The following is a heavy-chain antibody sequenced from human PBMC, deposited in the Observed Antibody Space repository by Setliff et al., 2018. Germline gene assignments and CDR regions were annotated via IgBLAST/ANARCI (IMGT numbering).Heavy chain of an antibody. V-gene: IGHV3-66*04. CDR3: ARLYRPESRYYFFDY. Sequence: PGGSLRLSCAASGFTVSSNYMSWVRQAPGKGLEWVSVIYSGGSTYYADSVKGRFTISRDNSKNTLYLQMNSLRAEDTAVYYCARLYRPESRYYFFDYWGQGTLVTVSS. J-gene: IGHJ4*02. D-gene: IGHD3-3*01. CDR2: IYSGGST. CDR1: GFTVSSNY.